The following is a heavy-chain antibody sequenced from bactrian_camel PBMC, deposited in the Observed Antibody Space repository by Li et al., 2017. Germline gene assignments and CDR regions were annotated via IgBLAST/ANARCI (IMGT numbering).Heavy chain of an antibody. D-gene: IGHD8*01. CDR2: INSGGGGMK. CDR1: GFTFSKND. CDR3: AKIYNDKEYAPGYAYDF. J-gene: IGHJ4*01. Sequence: DVQLVESGGGLVQPGGSLRLPCAASGFTFSKNDMTWVRQAPGKGLEWMSTINSGGGGMKYYADSVRGRFTISRDNAKNALYLQLNSLQTEDTAMYYCAKIYNDKEYAPGYAYDFWGQGTQVTVS. V-gene: IGHV3S40*01.